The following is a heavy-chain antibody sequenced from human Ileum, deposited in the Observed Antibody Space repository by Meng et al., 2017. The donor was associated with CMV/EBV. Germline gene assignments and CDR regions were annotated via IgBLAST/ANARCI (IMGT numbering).Heavy chain of an antibody. Sequence: ASVKVSCKASGYTFTGYYMHWVRQAPGQGLEWMGWINPNSGGTNYAQKFQGRVTMTRDTSISTAYMELSRLRSDDTAVFYCATSLDTSMVPLEGSWGQGTLVTVSS. CDR3: ATSLDTSMVPLEGS. V-gene: IGHV1-2*02. CDR2: INPNSGGT. CDR1: GYTFTGYY. J-gene: IGHJ5*02. D-gene: IGHD5-18*01.